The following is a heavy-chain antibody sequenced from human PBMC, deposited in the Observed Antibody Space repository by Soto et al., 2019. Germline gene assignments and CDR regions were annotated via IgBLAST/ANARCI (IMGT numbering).Heavy chain of an antibody. CDR2: ISGSGART. V-gene: IGHV3-23*01. D-gene: IGHD2-2*01. CDR3: AKGMQNIVAVDY. CDR1: GLTFSTYA. Sequence: PGGSLRLSCAASGLTFSTYAMGWFRQAPGKGLQWVSAISGSGARTYYADSVKGRFTISRDNSKNTLFLQMNSLRADDTAVYYCAKGMQNIVAVDYWGQGTLVTVSS. J-gene: IGHJ4*02.